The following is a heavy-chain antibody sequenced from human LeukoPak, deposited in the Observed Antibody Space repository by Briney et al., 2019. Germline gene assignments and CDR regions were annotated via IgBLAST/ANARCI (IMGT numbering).Heavy chain of an antibody. D-gene: IGHD3-22*01. CDR3: AKPFTMIVVVTSAFDY. J-gene: IGHJ4*02. CDR1: GFTFSSYW. CDR2: INSDGSST. V-gene: IGHV3-74*01. Sequence: GGSLRLSCAASGFTFSSYWMHWVRQAPGKGLVWVSRINSDGSSTSYADSVKGRFTTSRDNSKNTLYLQMNSLRAEDTAVYYCAKPFTMIVVVTSAFDYWGQGTLVTVSS.